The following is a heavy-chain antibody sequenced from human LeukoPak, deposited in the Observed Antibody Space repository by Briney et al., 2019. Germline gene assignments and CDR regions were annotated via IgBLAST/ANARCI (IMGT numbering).Heavy chain of an antibody. CDR3: TRGGVAATGNNWFDP. CDR2: IRSKAYGGTT. J-gene: IGHJ5*02. CDR1: GFTFGDYA. D-gene: IGHD2-15*01. V-gene: IGHV3-49*04. Sequence: GGSLRLSCTASGFTFGDYAMSWVRQAPGKGLEWGGFIRSKAYGGTTEYAASVKGRFTISRDDSKSIAYLQMNSLKTEDTAVYYCTRGGVAATGNNWFDPWGQGTLVTVSS.